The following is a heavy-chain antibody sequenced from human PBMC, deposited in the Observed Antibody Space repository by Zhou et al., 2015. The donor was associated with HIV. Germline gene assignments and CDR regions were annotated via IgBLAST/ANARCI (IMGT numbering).Heavy chain of an antibody. D-gene: IGHD3-16*02. CDR1: GYTFTSYD. V-gene: IGHV1-8*01. CDR3: ARGPGFGPVAGAYRPDY. J-gene: IGHJ4*02. CDR2: MNPNSGNT. Sequence: QVQLVQSGAEVKKPGASVKVSCKASGYTFTSYDINWVRQATGQGLEWVGWMNPNSGNTGYAQRFQGRVTMTRNTSISTAYMELSSLRSEDTAVYYCARGPGFGPVAGAYRPDYWGQGTLVTVSS.